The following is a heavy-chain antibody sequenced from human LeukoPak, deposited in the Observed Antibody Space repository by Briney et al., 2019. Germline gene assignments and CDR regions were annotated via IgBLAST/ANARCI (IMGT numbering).Heavy chain of an antibody. V-gene: IGHV3-30-3*01. CDR3: ARDRYSSGWYRHFDY. J-gene: IGHJ4*02. CDR2: ISYDGGNK. Sequence: GGSLRLSCAASGFTFSNYAIHWVRQAPGKGLECVAVISYDGGNKYYTDSVKGRFTISRDNSKNTLYLQMNSLRADDTAVYYCARDRYSSGWYRHFDYWGQGTLVTVSS. D-gene: IGHD6-19*01. CDR1: GFTFSNYA.